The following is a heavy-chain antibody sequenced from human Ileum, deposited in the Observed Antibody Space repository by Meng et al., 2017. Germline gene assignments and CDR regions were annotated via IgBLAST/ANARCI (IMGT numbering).Heavy chain of an antibody. CDR3: ARVAVTGIGYFQY. CDR2: INGGTGNT. J-gene: IGHJ1*01. D-gene: IGHD6-19*01. Sequence: VRFVQSGAEVKKPGASVKVPCKASGYTLTGYYIHWWRQAPGQGLEWMGWINGGTGNTEYSQNFQGRITFTRDTAASTVYMELSSLRSEDTAVFYCARVAVTGIGYFQYWGQGTLVTVSS. V-gene: IGHV1-3*01. CDR1: GYTLTGYY.